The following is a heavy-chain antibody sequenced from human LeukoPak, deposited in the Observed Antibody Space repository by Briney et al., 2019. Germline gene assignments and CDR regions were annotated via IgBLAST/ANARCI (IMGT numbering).Heavy chain of an antibody. CDR3: VRVTHSSYSYGYGHGDH. Sequence: PGGSLRLSCAASGFTFSSYAMSWVRQAPGKGLEWVSAISGSGDITYLADSVKGRFTISSDNSKNTLYLQMNSLRAEDTAVYYCVRVTHSSYSYGYGHGDHWGQGTLVTVPS. V-gene: IGHV3-23*01. CDR1: GFTFSSYA. J-gene: IGHJ4*02. CDR2: ISGSGDIT. D-gene: IGHD5-18*01.